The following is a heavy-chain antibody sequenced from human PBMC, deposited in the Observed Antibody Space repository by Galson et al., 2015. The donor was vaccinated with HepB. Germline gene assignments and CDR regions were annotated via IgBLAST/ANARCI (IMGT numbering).Heavy chain of an antibody. D-gene: IGHD3-10*01. CDR2: ISSNGGST. Sequence: SLRLSCAASGFTFSSYAMHWVRQAPGKGLEYVSAISSNGGSTYYADSVKGRFTISRDNSKNTLYLQMSSLRAEDTAVYYCVKIDYYGSGSDYWGQGTLVTVSS. J-gene: IGHJ4*02. CDR1: GFTFSSYA. V-gene: IGHV3-64D*06. CDR3: VKIDYYGSGSDY.